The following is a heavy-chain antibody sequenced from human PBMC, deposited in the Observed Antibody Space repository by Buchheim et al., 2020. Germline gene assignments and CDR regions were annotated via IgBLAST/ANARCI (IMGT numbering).Heavy chain of an antibody. CDR2: IKSKFEGEGT. D-gene: IGHD5-12*01. J-gene: IGHJ5*02. Sequence: EVQLVESGGGLVKPGGSLRLSCAGSGFTFSHAWMSWVRQAPGKGLEWVGRIKSKFEGEGTNYAAPVKGRFTISRDDSKNTLYLQMNSLETEDTAVYYCTTVMRSSSVATDNWFDPWGQGTL. V-gene: IGHV3-15*01. CDR3: TTVMRSSSVATDNWFDP. CDR1: GFTFSHAW.